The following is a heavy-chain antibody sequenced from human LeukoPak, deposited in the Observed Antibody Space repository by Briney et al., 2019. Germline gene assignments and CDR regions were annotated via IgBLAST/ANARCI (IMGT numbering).Heavy chain of an antibody. V-gene: IGHV1-2*06. CDR1: GYTFTGYY. CDR2: INPNSGGT. D-gene: IGHD2-21*02. CDR3: ARVDRPKPTSPFIVVVTAIENY. Sequence: ASVKVSCKASGYTFTGYYMHWVRQAPGQGLEWMGRINPNSGGTNYAQKFQGRVTMTRDTSISTAYMELSRLRSDDTAVYYCARVDRPKPTSPFIVVVTAIENYWGQGTLVTVSS. J-gene: IGHJ4*02.